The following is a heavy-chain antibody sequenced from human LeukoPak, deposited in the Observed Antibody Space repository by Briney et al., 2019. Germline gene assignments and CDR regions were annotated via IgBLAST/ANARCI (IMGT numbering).Heavy chain of an antibody. D-gene: IGHD3-22*01. Sequence: SETLSLTCTVSGGSISSYYWSWIRQPPGKGLEWIGYIYYSGSTNYNPSLKSRVTISVDTSKNQFSLRLRSVTAADTAVYYCARDSSESSGLGLDHWGQGTLVTVSS. CDR3: ARDSSESSGLGLDH. V-gene: IGHV4-59*13. CDR2: IYYSGST. CDR1: GGSISSYY. J-gene: IGHJ4*02.